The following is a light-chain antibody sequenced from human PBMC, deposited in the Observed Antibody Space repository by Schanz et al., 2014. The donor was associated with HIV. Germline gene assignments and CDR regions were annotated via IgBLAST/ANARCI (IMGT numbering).Light chain of an antibody. J-gene: IGKJ2*01. CDR3: QQTYSTPQT. CDR2: AAS. Sequence: DIQMTQSPSSLSASVGDRVTITCRASQGISSYLAWYQQKPGKAPKLLIYAASTLQSGVPSRFRGSGSGTDFTLTISNLQPEDFATYYCQQTYSTPQTFGQGTKLEIK. V-gene: IGKV1-39*01. CDR1: QGISSY.